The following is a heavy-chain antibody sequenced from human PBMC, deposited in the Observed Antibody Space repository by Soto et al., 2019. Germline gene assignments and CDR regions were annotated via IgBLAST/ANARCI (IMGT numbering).Heavy chain of an antibody. V-gene: IGHV4-31*03. CDR1: GDSISVGYY. CDR2: VSPSGTT. CDR3: ARDRGSYGMDV. J-gene: IGHJ6*02. Sequence: QVQLQESGPGLVKPSQTLSLTCTVSGDSISVGYYWSWIRQHPGQGLEWIGYVSPSGTTYYNPSLKSRVSISTDRSKNQFSLEVSSVTDADTAVYYCARDRGSYGMDVWGQGTTVTVSS.